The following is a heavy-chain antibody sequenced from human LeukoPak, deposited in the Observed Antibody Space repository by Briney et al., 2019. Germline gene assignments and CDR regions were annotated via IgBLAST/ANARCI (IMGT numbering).Heavy chain of an antibody. CDR1: GFTFSSYG. J-gene: IGHJ4*02. V-gene: IGHV3-30*02. CDR3: AKDREVGATYFDY. CDR2: IRYDGSNK. Sequence: PGGSLRLSCAASGFTFSSYGMHWVRQAPGKGLEWVAFIRYDGSNKYYADSVKGRFTISRDNSKNTLYLQMNSLRAEDTAVYYCAKDREVGATYFDYWGQGTPVTVSS. D-gene: IGHD1-26*01.